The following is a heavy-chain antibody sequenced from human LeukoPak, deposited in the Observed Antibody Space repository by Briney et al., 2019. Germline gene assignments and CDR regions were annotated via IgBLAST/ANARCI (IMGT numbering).Heavy chain of an antibody. Sequence: SETLSLTCAVSGGSISTNNWWTWDRPPPGKGLEWIGEIHHSGSTDYNPSLKSRVTISPDKSKNQFSLTLTSVTAADTAVYFCARAPLSGTYYTDAFDIWGQGTMVTVSS. CDR3: ARAPLSGTYYTDAFDI. CDR1: GGSISTNNW. V-gene: IGHV4-4*02. J-gene: IGHJ3*02. CDR2: IHHSGST. D-gene: IGHD1-26*01.